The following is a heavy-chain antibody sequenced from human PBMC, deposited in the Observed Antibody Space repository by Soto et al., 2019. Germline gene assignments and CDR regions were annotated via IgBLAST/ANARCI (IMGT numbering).Heavy chain of an antibody. CDR3: ARDDSSGYYFPDV. V-gene: IGHV1-46*01. J-gene: IGHJ6*02. D-gene: IGHD3-22*01. CDR1: GYTFTSQY. Sequence: QVQLVQSGAEVKKPGASVKVSCKASGYTFTSQYIHWVRQAPGQGLEWMGTINPSDGSTDDAQKFQCRVTMTSDTSTSTVYMELTSLRSDDTAVYYCARDDSSGYYFPDVWGQGTTVTVSS. CDR2: INPSDGST.